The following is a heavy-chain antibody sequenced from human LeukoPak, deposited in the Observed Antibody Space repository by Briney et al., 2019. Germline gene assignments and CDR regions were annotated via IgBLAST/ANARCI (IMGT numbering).Heavy chain of an antibody. Sequence: PGGPLRPSGAASGFTFSSYSMNWVRQAPGKRLEWVSSITSSSSYIYHADSVKGRFTISRDNAKNSLYLQMNSLSAEDTAVYYCARDLYTIFGVVNTFDYWGQGTLVTVSS. J-gene: IGHJ4*02. CDR3: ARDLYTIFGVVNTFDY. CDR1: GFTFSSYS. V-gene: IGHV3-21*01. CDR2: ITSSSSYI. D-gene: IGHD3-3*01.